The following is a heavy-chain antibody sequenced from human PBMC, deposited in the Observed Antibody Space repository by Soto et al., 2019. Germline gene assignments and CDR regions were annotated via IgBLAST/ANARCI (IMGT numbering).Heavy chain of an antibody. CDR2: ISAYNGNT. V-gene: IGHV1-18*01. D-gene: IGHD2-15*01. CDR1: GYTFTSYG. CDR3: ARFSGGSYNTYYFYYGMDV. J-gene: IGHJ6*02. Sequence: ASVKVSCKASGYTFTSYGISWVRQAPGQGLDWMGWISAYNGNTKYAQDLQGRVTMTTDTSTSTAYMELRSLRSDDTAVYYCARFSGGSYNTYYFYYGMDVWGQGTTVTVSS.